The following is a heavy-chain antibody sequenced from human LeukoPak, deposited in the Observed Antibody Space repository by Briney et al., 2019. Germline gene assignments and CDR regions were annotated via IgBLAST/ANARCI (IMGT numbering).Heavy chain of an antibody. D-gene: IGHD3-9*01. CDR1: GYSFTSYA. Sequence: ASVKVSCKASGYSFTSYAMNWVRQAPGQGLEWMGWINTNTGNPTYAQGFTGRFVFSLDTSVSTAYLQISSLKAEDTAVYYCARGDILTGYYTGDAFDIWGQGTMVTVSS. CDR2: INTNTGNP. CDR3: ARGDILTGYYTGDAFDI. V-gene: IGHV7-4-1*02. J-gene: IGHJ3*02.